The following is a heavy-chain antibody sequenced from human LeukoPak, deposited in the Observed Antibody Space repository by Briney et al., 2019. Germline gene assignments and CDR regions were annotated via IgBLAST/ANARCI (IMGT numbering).Heavy chain of an antibody. D-gene: IGHD6-19*01. J-gene: IGHJ1*01. V-gene: IGHV4-39*07. CDR2: IYYSGST. CDR1: GGSISSSSYY. Sequence: PSETLSLTCTVSGGSISSSSYYWGWIRQPPGKGLEWIGSIYYSGSTYYNPSLKSRVTISVDTSKNQFSLKLSSVTAADTAVYYWASGQWTEYFQHWGQGTLVTVSS. CDR3: ASGQWTEYFQH.